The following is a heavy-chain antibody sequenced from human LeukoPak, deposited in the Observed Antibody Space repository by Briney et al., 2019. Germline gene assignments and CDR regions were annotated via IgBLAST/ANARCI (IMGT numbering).Heavy chain of an antibody. D-gene: IGHD6-25*01. V-gene: IGHV1-18*01. J-gene: IGHJ4*02. CDR1: GYTLTSYG. CDR3: ARDRRTSSQSANDY. Sequence: ASVKVSCKASGYTLTSYGISWVRQAPGQGLEWMGWISAYNGDTNYAQKLQGRVTMTTDTSTSTAYMELRSLRSDDTAVYYCARDRRTSSQSANDYWGQGTLVTVSS. CDR2: ISAYNGDT.